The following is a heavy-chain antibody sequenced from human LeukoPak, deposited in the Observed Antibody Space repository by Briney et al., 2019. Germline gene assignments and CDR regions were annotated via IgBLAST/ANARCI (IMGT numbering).Heavy chain of an antibody. CDR2: VYDMGST. V-gene: IGHV4-59*11. CDR1: GGSIGSHY. CDR3: ARGGVLKSVDY. J-gene: IGHJ4*02. Sequence: SETLSLTCTVSGGSIGSHYWTWIRQTPGKGLGWIGYVYDMGSTKYNPSLKSRVTISVDTSKNQFSLRLSSVTAADTAVYYCARGGVLKSVDYWGQGTLVAVSS. D-gene: IGHD3-16*01.